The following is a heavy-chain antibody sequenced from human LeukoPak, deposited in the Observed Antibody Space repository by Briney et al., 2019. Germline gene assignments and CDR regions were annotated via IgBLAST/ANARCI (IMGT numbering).Heavy chain of an antibody. CDR3: TTEVDSSGYYDY. CDR1: GFTFGDYA. J-gene: IGHJ4*02. V-gene: IGHV3-49*04. D-gene: IGHD3-22*01. CDR2: IRSKAVGRTT. Sequence: GRSLRLSCTASGFTFGDYAMNWVRQAPGKGLEWVGFIRSKAVGRTTEYAASVKGRFSISRDDSKSIAYLQMNSLKSEDTALYYCTTEVDSSGYYDYWGQGTLVTVSS.